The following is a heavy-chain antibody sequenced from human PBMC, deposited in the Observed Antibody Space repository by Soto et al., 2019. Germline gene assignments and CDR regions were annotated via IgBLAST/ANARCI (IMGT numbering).Heavy chain of an antibody. CDR1: GYTFTMYD. J-gene: IGHJ6*02. V-gene: IGHV1-8*01. CDR2: MNPNSGNT. Sequence: ASVKVSCKASGYTFTMYDINGVVQSTLQGLEGMGWMNPNSGNTGYAQKFQGRVTMTRNTSISTAYMELSSLRSEDTAVYYCARGAAAGANYYYYGMDVWGQGTTVTVSS. CDR3: ARGAAAGANYYYYGMDV. D-gene: IGHD2-8*02.